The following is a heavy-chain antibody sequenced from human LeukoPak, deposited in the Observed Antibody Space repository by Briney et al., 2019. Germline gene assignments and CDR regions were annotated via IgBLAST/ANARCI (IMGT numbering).Heavy chain of an antibody. Sequence: GGSLRLSCAASGFTFSTYAMSWVRQVPGKGLEWVSTITGSGGSTYYADSVKGRFTISRDNSKNTLYLQMNSLRAEDTAVYYCAKGPDTEGVPPSNNYWGQGTLVTVSS. D-gene: IGHD3-16*01. J-gene: IGHJ4*02. CDR3: AKGPDTEGVPPSNNY. CDR2: ITGSGGST. V-gene: IGHV3-23*01. CDR1: GFTFSTYA.